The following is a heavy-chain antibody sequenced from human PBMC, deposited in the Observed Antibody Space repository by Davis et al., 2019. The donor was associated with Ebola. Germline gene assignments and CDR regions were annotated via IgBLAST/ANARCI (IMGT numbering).Heavy chain of an antibody. V-gene: IGHV4-59*12. CDR3: ARRRGKAAAVE. Sequence: PSETLSLTCTVSGGSISSYYWSWIRQPPGKGLEWIGYIYYSGSTNYNPSLKSRVTISVDTSKNQFSLRLSSVTAADTAVYYCARRRGKAAAVEWGQGTLVTVSS. D-gene: IGHD6-13*01. J-gene: IGHJ4*02. CDR2: IYYSGST. CDR1: GGSISSYY.